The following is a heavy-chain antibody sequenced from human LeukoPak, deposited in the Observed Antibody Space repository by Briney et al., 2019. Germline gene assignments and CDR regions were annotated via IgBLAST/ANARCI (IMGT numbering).Heavy chain of an antibody. J-gene: IGHJ3*02. CDR2: VYFNGNT. D-gene: IGHD1-26*01. V-gene: IGHV4-39*01. CDR1: GDSISSSSYN. CDR3: ERQGGGGRAFDI. Sequence: PSETLSLTCTVSGDSISSSSYNWGWIRQPPGEGLEWVGNVYFNGNTYYNPSLKSRVAISVDTSKNQFSLNLRSVTAADTAVYYCERQGGGGRAFDIWGQGTMVTVSS.